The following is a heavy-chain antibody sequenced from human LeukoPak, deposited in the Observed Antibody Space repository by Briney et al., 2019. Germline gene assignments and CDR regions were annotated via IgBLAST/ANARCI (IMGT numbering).Heavy chain of an antibody. Sequence: AGRSLRLSCAASGFTLSSYAMHWVRQARGKGVGWMAVIAYDGSNKYYADSVKGRFTISRDNSKNTLYLQMNSLRAEDTAVYYCARAGVQVATDYWGQGTLVTVSS. V-gene: IGHV3-30-3*01. D-gene: IGHD2-15*01. CDR2: IAYDGSNK. CDR3: ARAGVQVATDY. CDR1: GFTLSSYA. J-gene: IGHJ4*02.